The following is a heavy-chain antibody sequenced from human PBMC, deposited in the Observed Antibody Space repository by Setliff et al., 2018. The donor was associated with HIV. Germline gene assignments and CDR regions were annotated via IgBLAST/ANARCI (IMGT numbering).Heavy chain of an antibody. D-gene: IGHD1-1*01. Sequence: ASVKVSCKASGVTFNTNSISWVRQAPGQGLEWMGGILPIFAATNYAQQFQGRIKFTADESTATAYMELSSLRSEDTAVYYCARSKRGADSGVPRYNSLDSWGQGTLVTVSS. CDR2: ILPIFAAT. CDR3: ARSKRGADSGVPRYNSLDS. V-gene: IGHV1-69*13. CDR1: GVTFNTNS. J-gene: IGHJ5*01.